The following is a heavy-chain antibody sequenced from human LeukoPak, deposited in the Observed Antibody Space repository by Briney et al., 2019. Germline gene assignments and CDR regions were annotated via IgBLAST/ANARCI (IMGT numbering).Heavy chain of an antibody. D-gene: IGHD3-3*01. J-gene: IGHJ4*02. CDR3: ASSYDFWSGSTPFDY. Sequence: GGSLRLSCAASGFTFSDYYMSWIRQAPGKGLEWVSYISSSGSTIYYADSVKGRFTISRDNAKNSLYLQMNSLRAEDTAVYYCASSYDFWSGSTPFDYWGQGTLVTVSP. CDR2: ISSSGSTI. V-gene: IGHV3-11*01. CDR1: GFTFSDYY.